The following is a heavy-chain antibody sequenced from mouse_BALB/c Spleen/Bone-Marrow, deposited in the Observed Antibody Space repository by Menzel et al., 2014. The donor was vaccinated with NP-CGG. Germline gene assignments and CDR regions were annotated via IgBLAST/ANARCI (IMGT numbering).Heavy chain of an antibody. V-gene: IGHV5-12*02. D-gene: IGHD2-4*01. CDR2: ISNGGGST. J-gene: IGHJ3*01. CDR1: GFTFSDYY. Sequence: EVKLVDSGGGLVQPGGSLKLSCATSGFTFSDYYMYWVRQTPEKRLEWVAYISNGGGSTYYPDTVKGRFTISRDNAKNTLYLQMSRLKSEDTDMYYCARHNYDETWFAYWGQGTLVTVSA. CDR3: ARHNYDETWFAY.